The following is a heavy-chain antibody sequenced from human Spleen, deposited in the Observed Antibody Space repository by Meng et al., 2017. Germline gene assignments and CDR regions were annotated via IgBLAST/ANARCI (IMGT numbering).Heavy chain of an antibody. CDR3: ARDEDISAAGKLFGDY. D-gene: IGHD6-13*01. CDR1: GYTFPDYY. CDR2: INPKSGDT. J-gene: IGHJ4*02. Sequence: HGQLGPSGAESKKPGASVNVSCKASGYTFPDYYLHWVRRAPGQGLEWMGRINPKSGDTHYAQKFQGRVTMTGDTSISTAYMELSGLRSDDTAMYYCARDEDISAAGKLFGDYWGQGTLVTVSS. V-gene: IGHV1-2*06.